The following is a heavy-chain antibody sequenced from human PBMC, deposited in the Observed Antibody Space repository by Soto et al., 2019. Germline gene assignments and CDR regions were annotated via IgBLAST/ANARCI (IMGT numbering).Heavy chain of an antibody. J-gene: IGHJ4*02. CDR3: ARVPFGINGVTYFDY. D-gene: IGHD3-16*01. CDR1: GGSISSGGYY. V-gene: IGHV4-31*03. CDR2: IYYSGST. Sequence: QVQLQESGPGLVKPSQTLSLTCTVSGGSISSGGYYWSWIRRHPGKGLEWIGYIYYSGSTYYNPSLKIRVTISVYTSKNQFSLKLTPVTAAETAVYYCARVPFGINGVTYFDYWGQGTLVTVSS.